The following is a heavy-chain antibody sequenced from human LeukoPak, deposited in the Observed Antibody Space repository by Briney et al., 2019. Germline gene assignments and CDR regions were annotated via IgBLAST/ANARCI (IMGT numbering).Heavy chain of an antibody. CDR1: GYTLTELS. V-gene: IGHV1-24*01. CDR2: FDPEDGET. CDR3: ARQGGGFWYFDL. Sequence: ASVKVSCKVSGYTLTELSMHWVRQAPGKGLEWMGGFDPEDGETIYAQKFQGRVTMTEDTSTDTAYMELSSLRSEDTAVYYCARQGGGFWYFDLWGRGTLVTVSS. D-gene: IGHD6-25*01. J-gene: IGHJ2*01.